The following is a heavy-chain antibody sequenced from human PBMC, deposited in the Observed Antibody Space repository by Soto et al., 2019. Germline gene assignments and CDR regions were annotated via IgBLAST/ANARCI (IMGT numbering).Heavy chain of an antibody. CDR2: ISYDGSNK. CDR3: AKGLTGIAAAGTFDY. J-gene: IGHJ4*02. Sequence: VGSLRLSCAASGFTFSSYGMHWVRQAPGKGLEWVAVISYDGSNKYYADSVKGRFTISRDNSKNTLYLQMNSLRAEDTAVYYCAKGLTGIAAAGTFDYWGQGTLVTVSS. CDR1: GFTFSSYG. V-gene: IGHV3-30*18. D-gene: IGHD6-13*01.